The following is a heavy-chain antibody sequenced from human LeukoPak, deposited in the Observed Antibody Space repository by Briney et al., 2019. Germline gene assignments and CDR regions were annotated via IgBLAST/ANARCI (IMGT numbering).Heavy chain of an antibody. J-gene: IGHJ4*02. CDR2: INPNSGGT. D-gene: IGHD3-22*01. CDR1: GYTFTGYY. Sequence: GASVKVSCKASGYTFTGYYMHWVRQAPGQGLEWMGWINPNSGGTNYAQKFQGRVTMTRDTSISTAYMELSRLRSDDTAVYYCARNLYFDSSGYYHYWGQGTLVTVSS. CDR3: ARNLYFDSSGYYHY. V-gene: IGHV1-2*02.